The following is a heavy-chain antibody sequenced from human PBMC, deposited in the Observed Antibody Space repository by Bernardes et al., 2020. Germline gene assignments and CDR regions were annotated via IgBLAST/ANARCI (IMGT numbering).Heavy chain of an antibody. CDR2: IKGDGSQR. Sequence: GGPRLSPVPPRFTLWSSWMSLVRPAPGEGREWGGHIKGDGSQRSSVDSVRGRFTISRDNAKNLLYLQMNSLRAEDTAVYYCARIDEVTGRDYWGQGTLVTVSS. V-gene: IGHV3-7*01. CDR1: RFTLWSSW. D-gene: IGHD6-19*01. J-gene: IGHJ4*02. CDR3: ARIDEVTGRDY.